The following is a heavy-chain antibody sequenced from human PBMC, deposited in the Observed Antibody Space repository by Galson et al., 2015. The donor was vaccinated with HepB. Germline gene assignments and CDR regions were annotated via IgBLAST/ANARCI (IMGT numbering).Heavy chain of an antibody. V-gene: IGHV3-23*01. D-gene: IGHD5-24*01. J-gene: IGHJ4*02. CDR2: ISGSGYSA. CDR3: ATAAGYNYDSYFFDY. CDR1: GFAFSTYA. Sequence: SLRLSCAASGFAFSTYAMNWVRQAPGKGLEWVSTISGSGYSAYYADSVKGRFTISRHNSKNTVYLQMNGLRVGDTVVYYCATAAGYNYDSYFFDYWGQGSLVTVSS.